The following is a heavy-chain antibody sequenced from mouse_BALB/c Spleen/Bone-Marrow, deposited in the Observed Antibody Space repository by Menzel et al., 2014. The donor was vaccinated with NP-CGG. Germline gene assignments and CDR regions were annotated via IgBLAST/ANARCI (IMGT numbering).Heavy chain of an antibody. D-gene: IGHD1-1*01. CDR3: AIYGNFLAMDY. J-gene: IGHJ4*01. CDR1: GYTCSSYW. CDR2: ISPTTGYT. V-gene: IGHV1-7*01. Sequence: VQLQQSGAELAKPGASVKMSCKASGYTCSSYWMHWVKQSPGQGLEWIGYISPTTGYTEYSQKFKDKATLTADKSSSTDYMHLSSLTSQDSAVYFCAIYGNFLAMDYCGQGNSVTAS.